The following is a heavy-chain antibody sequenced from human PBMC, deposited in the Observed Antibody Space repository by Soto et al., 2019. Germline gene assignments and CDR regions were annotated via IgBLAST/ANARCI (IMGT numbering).Heavy chain of an antibody. CDR1: GGSFSGYY. D-gene: IGHD3-10*01. Sequence: QVQLQQWGAGLLKPSETLSLTCAVYGGSFSGYYWSWIHQPPGKGLEWIGEINHSGSTNYNPSLKSRVTISVDTSKNQFSLKLSSVTAADTAVYYCARGSTMVRGVHDYWGQGTLVTVSS. V-gene: IGHV4-34*01. J-gene: IGHJ4*02. CDR3: ARGSTMVRGVHDY. CDR2: INHSGST.